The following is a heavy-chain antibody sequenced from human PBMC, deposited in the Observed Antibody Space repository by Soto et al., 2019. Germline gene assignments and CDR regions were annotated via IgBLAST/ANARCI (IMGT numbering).Heavy chain of an antibody. CDR1: GFTFSSYE. D-gene: IGHD3-10*01. J-gene: IGHJ4*02. V-gene: IGHV3-48*03. CDR3: CSAHKLYYFDY. Sequence: QVVESGGGLVQPGGSLRLSCAASGFTFSSYEMNWVRQAPGKGLEWVSYINSYGTVIYYADSVKGRFTISRDNAKNSLYLQMNSLRAEDTAVYYCCSAHKLYYFDYWGQGTRVTVPS. CDR2: INSYGTVI.